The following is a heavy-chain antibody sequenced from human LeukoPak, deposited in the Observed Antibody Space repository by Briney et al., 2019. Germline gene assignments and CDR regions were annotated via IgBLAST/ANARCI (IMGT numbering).Heavy chain of an antibody. Sequence: GGSLRLSCAASGFTFSSYWMSWVRQAPGKGLEWVANIKQDGSEKYYVDSVKGRFTISRDNAKNSLYLQMNSLRAEDTAVYYCARVTYYYDSSGYYGDYWGQGTLDTVSS. CDR3: ARVTYYYDSSGYYGDY. D-gene: IGHD3-22*01. J-gene: IGHJ4*02. CDR2: IKQDGSEK. V-gene: IGHV3-7*01. CDR1: GFTFSSYW.